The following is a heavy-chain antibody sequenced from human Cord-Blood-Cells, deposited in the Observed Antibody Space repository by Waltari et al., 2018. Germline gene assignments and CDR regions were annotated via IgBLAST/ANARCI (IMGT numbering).Heavy chain of an antibody. V-gene: IGHV3-21*01. J-gene: IGHJ4*02. CDR3: ARDGGNSDY. D-gene: IGHD2-21*02. CDR2: ISSSSSYI. CDR1: GFPFSGHS. Sequence: EVQLVESGGGLVKPGGSLRLSGAAAGFPFSGHSMSWVRKAPGKGLEWVSSISSSSSYIYYADSVKGRFTISRDNAKNSLYLQMNSLRAEYTAVYYCARDGGNSDYWGQGTLVTVSS.